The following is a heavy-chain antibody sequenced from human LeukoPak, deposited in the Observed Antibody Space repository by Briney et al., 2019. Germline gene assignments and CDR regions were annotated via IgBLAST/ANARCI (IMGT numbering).Heavy chain of an antibody. D-gene: IGHD3-3*01. CDR1: GFTFSGYW. V-gene: IGHV3-7*01. J-gene: IGHJ4*02. CDR2: IKQDGGEK. CDR3: ARDRSQGYYDFWSGYSGDYYFDY. Sequence: GGSLRLSCAASGFTFSGYWMSWVRQAPGKGLGWVANIKQDGGEKKSVDFVKGRLTISRDNAKNSLYLQINSLRAEDTAVYYCARDRSQGYYDFWSGYSGDYYFDYWGQGTLVTVSS.